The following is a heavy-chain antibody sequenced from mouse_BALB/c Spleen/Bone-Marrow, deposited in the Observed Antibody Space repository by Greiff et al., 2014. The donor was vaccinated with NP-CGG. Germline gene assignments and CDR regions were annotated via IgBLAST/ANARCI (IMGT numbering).Heavy chain of an antibody. CDR1: GFSLTSYG. V-gene: IGHV2-9*02. CDR2: IWAGGST. J-gene: IGHJ3*01. Sequence: VQLVESGPGLVAPSQSLSITCTVSGFSLTSYGVHWVRQPPGKGLEWLGVIWAGGSTNYNSALMSRLSISKDNSKSQVFLEMNSLQTDDTAMYYCASMITTAWFAYWGQGTLVTVSA. D-gene: IGHD2-4*01. CDR3: ASMITTAWFAY.